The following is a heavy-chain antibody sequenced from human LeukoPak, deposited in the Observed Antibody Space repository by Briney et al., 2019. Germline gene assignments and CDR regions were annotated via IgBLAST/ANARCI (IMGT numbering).Heavy chain of an antibody. V-gene: IGHV4-34*01. D-gene: IGHD3-9*01. CDR2: INHSGST. CDR1: GGSISSYY. Sequence: SETLSLTCTVSGGSISSYYWSWIRQPPGKGLEWIGEINHSGSTNYNPSLKSRVTISVDTSKNQFSLKLSSVTAADTAVYYCARGSKYYDILGWGQGTLVTVSS. J-gene: IGHJ4*02. CDR3: ARGSKYYDILG.